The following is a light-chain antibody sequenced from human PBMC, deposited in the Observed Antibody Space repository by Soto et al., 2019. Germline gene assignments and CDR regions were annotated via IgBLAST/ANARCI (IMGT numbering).Light chain of an antibody. V-gene: IGLV1-40*01. CDR3: QSYDSSLSGIYV. CDR1: SSNIGADYD. Sequence: QSVLTQPPSVPGAPGPMVTISCNGSSSNIGADYDVHWYQQFPGTAPKLLITGNSYRPSGVPDRFSGSKSGTSVSLVITGLQADDEADYFCQSYDSSLSGIYVFGTGTKVTVL. J-gene: IGLJ1*01. CDR2: GNS.